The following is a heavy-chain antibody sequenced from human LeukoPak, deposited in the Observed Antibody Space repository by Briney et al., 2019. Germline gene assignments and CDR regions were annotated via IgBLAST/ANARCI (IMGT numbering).Heavy chain of an antibody. Sequence: ASVKVSCKASGYTFTSYGISWVRQAPGQGLEWMGWISAYNGNTSYAQKLQGRVTMTTDTSTSTAYMELRSLRSDDTAVYYCARDLGDGYNLPYYFDYWGQGTLVTVSS. J-gene: IGHJ4*02. CDR2: ISAYNGNT. CDR1: GYTFTSYG. D-gene: IGHD5-24*01. V-gene: IGHV1-18*01. CDR3: ARDLGDGYNLPYYFDY.